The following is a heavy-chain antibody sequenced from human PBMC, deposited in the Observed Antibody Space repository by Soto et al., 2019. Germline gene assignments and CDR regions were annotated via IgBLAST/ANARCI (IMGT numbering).Heavy chain of an antibody. D-gene: IGHD4-17*01. Sequence: QLQLQESGPGLVKPSETLSLTCTVSGGSISSSSYYWGWIRQPPGKGLEWIGSIYYSGSTYYNPSLKRRVTISVDTCKNQFSLKLSSVTAADTAVYYCGTVTTGRAWYFDLWGRGTLVTVSS. J-gene: IGHJ2*01. CDR2: IYYSGST. CDR1: GGSISSSSYY. CDR3: GTVTTGRAWYFDL. V-gene: IGHV4-39*01.